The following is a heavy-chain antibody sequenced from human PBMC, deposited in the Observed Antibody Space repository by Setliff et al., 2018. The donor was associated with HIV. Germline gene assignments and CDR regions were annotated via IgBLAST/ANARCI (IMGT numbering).Heavy chain of an antibody. CDR3: ASRRGGGFLAWPDPYFDY. Sequence: PSETLSLTCPVSGGSISSGSYYWSWIRQPAGKGLGWIGHIYTSGSTNYNPSLKSRVIISIDTSKNQFFLKLFSVTAADTAVYYCASRRGGGFLAWPDPYFDYWGQGTLVTVSS. CDR1: GGSISSGSYY. V-gene: IGHV4-61*09. D-gene: IGHD3-3*01. J-gene: IGHJ4*02. CDR2: IYTSGST.